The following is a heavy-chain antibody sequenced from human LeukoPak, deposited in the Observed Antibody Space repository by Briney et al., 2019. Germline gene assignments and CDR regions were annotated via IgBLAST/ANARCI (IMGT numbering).Heavy chain of an antibody. V-gene: IGHV1-69*05. J-gene: IGHJ5*02. D-gene: IGHD3-3*01. CDR2: IIPIFGTA. Sequence: SVKVSCKASGGTFSSYAISWVRQALGQGLEWMGGIIPIFGTANYAQKFQGRVTITTDESTSTAYMELSSLRSEDTAVYYCARENRFVLRSLGVVIRFDPWGQGTLVTVSS. CDR1: GGTFSSYA. CDR3: ARENRFVLRSLGVVIRFDP.